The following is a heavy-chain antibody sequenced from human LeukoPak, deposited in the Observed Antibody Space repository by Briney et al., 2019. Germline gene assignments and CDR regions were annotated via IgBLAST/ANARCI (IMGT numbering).Heavy chain of an antibody. CDR3: AKGGDYGYFDY. Sequence: GGSLRLSCAASGFTFSSYSMNWVRQAPGKGLEWISYISTSTTTIYYANSVKGRFTISRDNSKNTLYLQMNSLRAEDTAVYYCAKGGDYGYFDYWGQGTLVTVSS. D-gene: IGHD2-21*02. CDR2: ISTSTTTI. CDR1: GFTFSSYS. J-gene: IGHJ4*02. V-gene: IGHV3-48*01.